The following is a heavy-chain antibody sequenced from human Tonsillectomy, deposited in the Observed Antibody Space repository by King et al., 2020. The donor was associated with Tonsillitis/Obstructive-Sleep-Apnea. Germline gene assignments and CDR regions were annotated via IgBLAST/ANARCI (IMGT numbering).Heavy chain of an antibody. CDR2: VRGSGSIT. Sequence: VQLVESGGGLVQPGGSLRLSCAASGFTLSSYVMSWGRQAPGKGLEWVSAVRGSGSITYYADPVKGRFTISRDNSKNTLYLQMNSLKAEDTAVYYCAKEIAAAYDSFDIWGQGTMVTVSS. CDR3: AKEIAAAYDSFDI. V-gene: IGHV3-23*04. D-gene: IGHD6-13*01. J-gene: IGHJ3*02. CDR1: GFTLSSYV.